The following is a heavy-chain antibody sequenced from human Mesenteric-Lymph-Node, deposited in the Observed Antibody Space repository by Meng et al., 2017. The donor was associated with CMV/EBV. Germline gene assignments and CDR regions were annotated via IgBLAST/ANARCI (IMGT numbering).Heavy chain of an antibody. V-gene: IGHV1-69*01. CDR1: PFSSNS. CDR3: ARESSEQSAAGTEAYFDY. CDR2: IIPLFNIA. J-gene: IGHJ4*02. Sequence: PFSSNSISWVRQAPGQGLEWMGGIIPLFNIAHYAQKFQGRVTITADESTSTAYMELSSLRSEDTAMYFCARESSEQSAAGTEAYFDYWGQGTLVTVSS. D-gene: IGHD6-13*01.